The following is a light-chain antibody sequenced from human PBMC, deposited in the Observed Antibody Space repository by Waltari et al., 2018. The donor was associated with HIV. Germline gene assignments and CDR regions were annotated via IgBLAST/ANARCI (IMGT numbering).Light chain of an antibody. CDR3: QQNHDWPPTT. CDR1: QSVSSN. V-gene: IGKV3-15*01. Sequence: EIVMTQSPAALSVSPGERVTLPCTASQSVSSNVAWYQHKPGQAPRLLSYGASTRATGIPARFSGSGSGTQFTLTISSLQSEDFAVYYCQQNHDWPPTTFGQGTRLEIK. J-gene: IGKJ5*01. CDR2: GAS.